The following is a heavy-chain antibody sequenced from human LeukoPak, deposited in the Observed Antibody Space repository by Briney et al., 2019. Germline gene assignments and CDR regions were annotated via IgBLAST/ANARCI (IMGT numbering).Heavy chain of an antibody. J-gene: IGHJ6*03. CDR3: ATGLGDFWSGYYTGIYYMDV. Sequence: ASVKVSCKASGYTFTSYDISWVRQATGQGLEWMGWMNPSSGNTGYAQKFQGRVTMTRNTSISTAYMELSSLRSEDTAVYYCATGLGDFWSGYYTGIYYMDVWGKGTTVTVSS. CDR2: MNPSSGNT. V-gene: IGHV1-8*01. D-gene: IGHD3-3*01. CDR1: GYTFTSYD.